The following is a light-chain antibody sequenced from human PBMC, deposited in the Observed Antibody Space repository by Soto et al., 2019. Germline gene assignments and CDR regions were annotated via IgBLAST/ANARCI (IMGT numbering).Light chain of an antibody. CDR3: QQYNSYSMT. CDR2: QAS. Sequence: DIQMTQSPSTLSASVGDRVTITCRATQSISSWLVWYQQKQGKAPKLLIYQASSLESGVPSRISGGGSGTEFTLLIISLQAADFSAYYCQQYNSYSMTFGQGTKVEIK. V-gene: IGKV1-5*03. CDR1: QSISSW. J-gene: IGKJ1*01.